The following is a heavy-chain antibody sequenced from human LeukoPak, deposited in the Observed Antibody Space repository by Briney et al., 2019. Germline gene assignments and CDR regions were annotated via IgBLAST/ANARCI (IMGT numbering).Heavy chain of an antibody. V-gene: IGHV3-30*18. D-gene: IGHD5-24*01. CDR3: AKDDSRGMATIQSYFDY. CDR1: GFTFSSYG. J-gene: IGHJ4*02. CDR2: ISYDGSNK. Sequence: GGSLRLSCAASGFTFSSYGMHWVRQAPGKGLEWVAVISYDGSNKYYADSVKGRFTISRDNSKNTLYLQTNSLRAEDTAVYYCAKDDSRGMATIQSYFDYWGQGTLVTVSS.